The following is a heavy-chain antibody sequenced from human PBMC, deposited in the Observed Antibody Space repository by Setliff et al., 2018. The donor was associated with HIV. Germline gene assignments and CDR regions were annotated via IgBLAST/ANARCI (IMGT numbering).Heavy chain of an antibody. CDR1: GYSFTSYW. CDR3: ARPITTRLLAGAFDI. V-gene: IGHV5-51*01. J-gene: IGHJ3*02. D-gene: IGHD4-4*01. Sequence: PGESLKISCKGSGYSFTSYWIGWVRQMPGKGLEWMGTIYPGDSDTRYSPSFQGQVTISADKSISTAYLQWSSLKASDTAMYYCARPITTRLLAGAFDIWGQGTTVTVSS. CDR2: IYPGDSDT.